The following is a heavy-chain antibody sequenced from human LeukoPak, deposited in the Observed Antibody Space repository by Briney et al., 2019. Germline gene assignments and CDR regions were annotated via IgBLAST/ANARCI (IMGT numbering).Heavy chain of an antibody. V-gene: IGHV1-46*01. Sequence: ASVKVSCKASGGTFSSYAISWVRQAPGQGLEWMGIINPSGGSTSYAQKFQGRVTMTRDTSTSTVYMELSSLRSEDTAVYYCASAVAGRRFYFDYWGQGTLVTVSS. CDR3: ASAVAGRRFYFDY. CDR1: GGTFSSYA. D-gene: IGHD6-19*01. J-gene: IGHJ4*02. CDR2: INPSGGST.